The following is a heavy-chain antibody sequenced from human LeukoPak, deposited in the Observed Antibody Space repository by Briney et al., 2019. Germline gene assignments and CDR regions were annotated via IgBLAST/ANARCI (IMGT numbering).Heavy chain of an antibody. D-gene: IGHD3-16*01. J-gene: IGHJ3*02. CDR2: ISYDGSNK. Sequence: PWGSLRLSSVASEGIFSSYGRHWVRQPPGKGLEWVSVISYDGSNKYYADSVKGRFTISSDNSKNTLSLQMNSLRVEDTAVYYCVLRGGAFDIWGQGTMVTVSS. CDR1: EGIFSSYG. V-gene: IGHV3-30*03. CDR3: VLRGGAFDI.